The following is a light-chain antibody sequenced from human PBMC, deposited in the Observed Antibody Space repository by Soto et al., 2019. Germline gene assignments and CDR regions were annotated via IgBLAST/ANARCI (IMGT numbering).Light chain of an antibody. Sequence: QSVLTQPPSASMSARQSVTISCTGTSGYVGGYNCVSWDQQHAGNAPNLMIFELRERPSGVPDPFSAPKSGNTASLTVSGLQAEDEADYYCSSYAGRTNYVFGPGPKVTVL. CDR1: SGYVGGYNC. V-gene: IGLV2-8*02. CDR2: ELR. J-gene: IGLJ1*01. CDR3: SSYAGRTNYV.